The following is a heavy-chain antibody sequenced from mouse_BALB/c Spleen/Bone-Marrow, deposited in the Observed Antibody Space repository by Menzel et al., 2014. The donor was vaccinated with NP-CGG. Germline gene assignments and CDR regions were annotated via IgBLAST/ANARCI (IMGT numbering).Heavy chain of an antibody. CDR3: ARHGDYYGSSLFAY. J-gene: IGHJ3*01. CDR2: INSDGGST. D-gene: IGHD1-1*01. CDR1: EYEFPSHD. V-gene: IGHV5-2*01. Sequence: EVQLVESGGGLVQPGESLKLSCESNEYEFPSHDMSWVRKTREKRLELVAAINSDGGSTYYPDTMERRFIISRDNSKKTLYLQMSSLGSEDTAFYYCARHGDYYGSSLFAYWGQGTLVTVSA.